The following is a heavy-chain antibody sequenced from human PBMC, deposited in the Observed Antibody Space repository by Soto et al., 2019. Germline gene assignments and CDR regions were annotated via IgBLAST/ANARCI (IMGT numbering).Heavy chain of an antibody. V-gene: IGHV4-34*01. CDR3: ARGDYEKPY. J-gene: IGHJ4*02. CDR2: VNHSGST. Sequence: QVHLQQWGAGLLKPSETLSLTCAVSGGSFSDYYWSWFRRPPGKGLEWRGEVNHSGSTNYSPSLKSRVTMSVDTSKNQFSLKLSSVTAADTAVYYCARGDYEKPYWGEVTLVTVAS. CDR1: GGSFSDYY. D-gene: IGHD4-17*01.